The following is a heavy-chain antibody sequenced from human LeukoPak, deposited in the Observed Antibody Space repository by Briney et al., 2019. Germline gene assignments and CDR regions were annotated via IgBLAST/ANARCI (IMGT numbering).Heavy chain of an antibody. Sequence: PGGSLRLSCAASGFTFNNYATNWVRQAPGKGLEWVSGISGFGGSTYYAPSVKGRLTISRDNFGNMLYLHLDSLRVEDTAIYYCARRSGSSWSSFDYWGQGALVTVSS. V-gene: IGHV3-23*01. CDR1: GFTFNNYA. J-gene: IGHJ4*02. D-gene: IGHD6-13*01. CDR2: ISGFGGST. CDR3: ARRSGSSWSSFDY.